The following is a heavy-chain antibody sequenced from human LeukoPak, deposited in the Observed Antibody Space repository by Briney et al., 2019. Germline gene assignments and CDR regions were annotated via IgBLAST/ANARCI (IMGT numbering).Heavy chain of an antibody. D-gene: IGHD2-8*02. Sequence: GGSLRLSCEASGFTFSSHWMTWVRQAPGKGLEWVANINQDGSEEYYVDSLMGRFSISRDNAKKSLYLQMNSLRADDTAVYYCARDATPDGVILDYWGQGALVTVSS. J-gene: IGHJ4*02. V-gene: IGHV3-7*05. CDR1: GFTFSSHW. CDR2: INQDGSEE. CDR3: ARDATPDGVILDY.